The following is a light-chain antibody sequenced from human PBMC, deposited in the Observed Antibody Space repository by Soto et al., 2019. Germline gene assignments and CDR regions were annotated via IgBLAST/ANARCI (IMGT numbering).Light chain of an antibody. CDR1: QSVGTF. Sequence: EIVLTQSPATLSLSPGERATLSCRASQSVGTFLAWYQHKPGQAPRLLIYDASNRATGVPARFSGSGSGTDFTLTISSLEPLDFAVYYCEQRSNWPPALTFGGGTKV. V-gene: IGKV3-11*01. CDR3: EQRSNWPPALT. J-gene: IGKJ4*01. CDR2: DAS.